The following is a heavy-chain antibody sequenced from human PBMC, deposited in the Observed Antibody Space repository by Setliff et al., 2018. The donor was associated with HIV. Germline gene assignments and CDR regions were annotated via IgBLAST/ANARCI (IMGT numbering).Heavy chain of an antibody. CDR3: ARSRAAGFDY. D-gene: IGHD6-13*01. CDR2: ISSSSSTI. J-gene: IGHJ4*02. V-gene: IGHV3-48*01. Sequence: GGSLRLSCAASGFTFSSYSMNWVRQAPGKGLEWVSYISSSSSTICYADSVKGRFTISRDNAKNSLYLQMNSLRAEDTAVYYCARSRAAGFDYWGQGTLVTVSS. CDR1: GFTFSSYS.